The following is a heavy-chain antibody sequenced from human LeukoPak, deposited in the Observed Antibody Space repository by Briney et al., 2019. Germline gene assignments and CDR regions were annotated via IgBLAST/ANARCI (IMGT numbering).Heavy chain of an antibody. D-gene: IGHD3-10*01. Sequence: PGGSLRLSCAASGFTFSSYAMSWVRQAPGEGLEWVSIIFGSGDTTYYADSVKGRFTVSRDNSKNTLYLQMNSLRPEDTAIYYCAKRNTMVRGGPCFDNWGQGLLVTVSS. CDR2: IFGSGDTT. CDR3: AKRNTMVRGGPCFDN. CDR1: GFTFSSYA. V-gene: IGHV3-23*01. J-gene: IGHJ4*02.